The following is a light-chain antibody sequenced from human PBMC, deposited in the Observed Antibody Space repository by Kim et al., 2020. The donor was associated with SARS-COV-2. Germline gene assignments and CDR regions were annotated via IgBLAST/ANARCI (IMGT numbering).Light chain of an antibody. Sequence: VALGQTVRITCQGDSLRSHYATWYQQKPGQAPIVVIYGKNNRPSGIPDRFSGSSSGDTASLTITGTQAGDEADYYCNSRGSNDNVLFGGGTQLTVL. CDR2: GKN. V-gene: IGLV3-19*01. CDR1: SLRSHY. J-gene: IGLJ2*01. CDR3: NSRGSNDNVL.